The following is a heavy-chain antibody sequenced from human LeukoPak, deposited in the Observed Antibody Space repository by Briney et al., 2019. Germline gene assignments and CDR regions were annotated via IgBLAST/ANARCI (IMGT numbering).Heavy chain of an antibody. V-gene: IGHV3-9*03. CDR2: ISWNSGSI. D-gene: IGHD3/OR15-3a*01. Sequence: GRSLRLSCAASGFTFDDYAMHWVRQAPGKGLERVSGISWNSGSIGYADSVKGRFTISRDNAKNSLYLQMNSLRAEDMALYYCAKDTRDMVFGYAFDIWGQGTMVTVSS. J-gene: IGHJ3*02. CDR3: AKDTRDMVFGYAFDI. CDR1: GFTFDDYA.